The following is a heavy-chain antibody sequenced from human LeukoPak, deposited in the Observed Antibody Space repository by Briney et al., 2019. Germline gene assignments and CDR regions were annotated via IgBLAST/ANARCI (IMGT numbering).Heavy chain of an antibody. CDR2: IYTSGST. CDR3: ASTIVATIEGLFDP. J-gene: IGHJ5*02. Sequence: SETLSLTCTVSGGSISSGSYYWSWIRQPAGKGLEWIGRIYTSGSTNYNPSLKSRVTISVDTSKNQFSLKLSSVTAADTAVYYCASTIVATIEGLFDPWGQGTLVTVSS. CDR1: GGSISSGSYY. D-gene: IGHD5-12*01. V-gene: IGHV4-61*02.